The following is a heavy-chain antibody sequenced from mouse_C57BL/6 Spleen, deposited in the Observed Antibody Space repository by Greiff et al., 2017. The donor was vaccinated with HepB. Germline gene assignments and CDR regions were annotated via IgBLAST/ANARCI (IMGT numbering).Heavy chain of an antibody. CDR2: ISYDGSN. CDR3: ARDKYYGAMDY. Sequence: EVQLVESGPGLVKPSQSLSLTCSVTGYSITSGYYWNWIRQFPGNKLEWMGYISYDGSNNYNPSLKNRISITRDTSKNQFFLKLNSVTTEDTATYYCARDKYYGAMDYWGQGTSVTVSS. D-gene: IGHD1-2*01. J-gene: IGHJ4*01. V-gene: IGHV3-6*01. CDR1: GYSITSGYY.